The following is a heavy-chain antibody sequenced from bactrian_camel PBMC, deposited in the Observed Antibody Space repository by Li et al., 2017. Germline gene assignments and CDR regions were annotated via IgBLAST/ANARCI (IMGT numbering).Heavy chain of an antibody. Sequence: HVQLVESGGGSVQAGGSLRLSCTASGNTLHSSCMAWFRQAPGKEREGVASVGGDSSPRYLDSVKGRFTISVDNAKNTLYLQMNSLEPEDTATYYCAAGRLRGGRCGVMSGRFPDFAYYGQGTQVTVS. J-gene: IGHJ6*01. CDR1: GNTLHSSC. V-gene: IGHV3S53*01. CDR3: AAGRLRGGRCGVMSGRFPDFAY. CDR2: VGGDSSP. D-gene: IGHD7*01.